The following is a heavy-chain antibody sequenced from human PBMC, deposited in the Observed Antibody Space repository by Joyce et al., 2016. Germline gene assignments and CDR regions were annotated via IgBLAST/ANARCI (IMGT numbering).Heavy chain of an antibody. D-gene: IGHD3-22*01. V-gene: IGHV4-39*01. CDR3: ARLSPGVDYDTSGIFHVPGDFDS. J-gene: IGHJ4*02. Sequence: QLQLQESGPGLLKPSETLSLTCTVSGGSVNTDFYYWGWVRQPPGKGLEWISSIYYSGTSYYNPSLESRVSISVDMSKNQFSLKLRSLTAADTAVYYCARLSPGVDYDTSGIFHVPGDFDSWGRGTLVTVSS. CDR2: IYYSGTS. CDR1: GGSVNTDFYY.